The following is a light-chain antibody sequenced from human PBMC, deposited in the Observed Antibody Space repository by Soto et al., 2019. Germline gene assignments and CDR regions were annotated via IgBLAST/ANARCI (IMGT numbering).Light chain of an antibody. J-gene: IGLJ1*01. Sequence: QAVVTQAPSLSVSPGGTVTLTCGLSSGSVSTNYYPSWYQQTPGQAPRTLIYSTNTRSSGVPDRFSGSILGNKAALTITGAQADDDSDYYCMLYMGSGTYVFRIGTKLTVL. CDR1: SGSVSTNYY. V-gene: IGLV8-61*01. CDR3: MLYMGSGTYV. CDR2: STN.